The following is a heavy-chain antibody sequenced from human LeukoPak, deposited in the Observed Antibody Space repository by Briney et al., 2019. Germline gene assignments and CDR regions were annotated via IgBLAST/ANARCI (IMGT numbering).Heavy chain of an antibody. D-gene: IGHD2-2*01. J-gene: IGHJ6*03. V-gene: IGHV4-59*01. CDR2: IYYSGST. CDR1: GGSISSYY. CDR3: AKEFSSTPSYYMDV. Sequence: SETLSLTCTVSGGSISSYYWSWIRQPPGKGLEWIGYIYYSGSTNYNPSLKSRVTISVDTSKNQFSLKLSSVTAADTAVYYCAKEFSSTPSYYMDVWGKGTTVTVSS.